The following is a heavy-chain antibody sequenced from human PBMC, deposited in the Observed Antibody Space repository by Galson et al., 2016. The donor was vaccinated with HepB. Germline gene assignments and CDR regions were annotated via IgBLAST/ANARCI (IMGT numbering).Heavy chain of an antibody. CDR2: TSGTGGSR. D-gene: IGHD2-2*03. V-gene: IGHV3-64*02. Sequence: SLRLSCAASGFTFSSYSMHWVRQAPGQGLEYVSATSGTGGSRYYADSVKGRFTISRDNSKNMLYLRMDSLRAEDMAVYYCARVGSGYDYWGQGTLVTVSS. J-gene: IGHJ4*02. CDR1: GFTFSSYS. CDR3: ARVGSGYDY.